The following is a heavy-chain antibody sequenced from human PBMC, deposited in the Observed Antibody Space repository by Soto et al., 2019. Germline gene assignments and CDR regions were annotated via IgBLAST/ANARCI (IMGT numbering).Heavy chain of an antibody. V-gene: IGHV3-30*18. D-gene: IGHD3-3*01. CDR1: GFTFSSYG. CDR2: ISYDGSNK. CDR3: AKDGKFRDVLRFLEWQDEYYYMDV. Sequence: GGSLRLSCAASGFTFSSYGMHWVRQAPGKGLEWVAVISYDGSNKYYADSVKGRFTISRDNSKKQLYLQMNSLRAEDTAVYYCAKDGKFRDVLRFLEWQDEYYYMDVWGKGTTVTVSS. J-gene: IGHJ6*03.